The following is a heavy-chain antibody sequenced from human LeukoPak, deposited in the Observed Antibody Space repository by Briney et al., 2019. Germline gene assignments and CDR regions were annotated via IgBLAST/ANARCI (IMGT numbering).Heavy chain of an antibody. CDR3: AREAPRFDP. CDR2: TYCRSKCYR. Sequence: SQTLPLTFAISGGSVPSNSAAWNWLRRSPSRGLKWLGRTYCRSKCYREYAVSLKSRIPSNPDTSKNQFSLQLNSVTPEDTAVYYCAREAPRFDPGGQGILVTVSS. CDR1: GGSVPSNSAA. V-gene: IGHV6-1*01. J-gene: IGHJ5*02.